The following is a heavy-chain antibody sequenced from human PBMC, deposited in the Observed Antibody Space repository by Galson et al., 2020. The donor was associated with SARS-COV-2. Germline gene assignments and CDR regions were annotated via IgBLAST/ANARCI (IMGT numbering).Heavy chain of an antibody. CDR3: ARVLYYYDSSGSLRPAEYFQH. V-gene: IGHV1-18*01. D-gene: IGHD3-22*01. Sequence: ASVKVSCKASGYTFTSYGISWVRQAPGQGLEWMGWISAYNGNTNYAQKLQGRVTMTTDTSTSTAYMELRSLRSDDTAVYYCARVLYYYDSSGSLRPAEYFQHWGQGTLVTVSS. J-gene: IGHJ1*01. CDR2: ISAYNGNT. CDR1: GYTFTSYG.